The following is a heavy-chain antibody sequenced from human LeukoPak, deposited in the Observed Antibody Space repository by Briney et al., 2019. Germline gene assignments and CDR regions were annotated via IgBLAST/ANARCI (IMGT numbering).Heavy chain of an antibody. V-gene: IGHV3-21*01. Sequence: GSLRLSCAAFGFTFSSYSMNWVRQAPGKGLEWVSSISSSSSYIYYADSVKGRFTISRDNAKNSLYLQMNSLRAEDTAVYYCARGLWFGGRGAFDIWGQGTMVTVSS. J-gene: IGHJ3*02. CDR2: ISSSSSYI. CDR3: ARGLWFGGRGAFDI. CDR1: GFTFSSYS. D-gene: IGHD3-10*01.